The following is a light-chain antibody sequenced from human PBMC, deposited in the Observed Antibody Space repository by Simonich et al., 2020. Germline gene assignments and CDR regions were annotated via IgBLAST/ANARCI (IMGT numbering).Light chain of an antibody. CDR1: QSISSY. J-gene: IGKJ1*01. CDR2: AAT. V-gene: IGKV1-39*01. Sequence: DIQMTQSPSSLSASVGDRVTNTCRASQSISSYLNWYQQKPGKAPKLLIYAATSLQSGVPSRFSGSGSGTDFTLTSSSLQPEDFATYYCQQSYSTPWTFGQGTKVEIK. CDR3: QQSYSTPWT.